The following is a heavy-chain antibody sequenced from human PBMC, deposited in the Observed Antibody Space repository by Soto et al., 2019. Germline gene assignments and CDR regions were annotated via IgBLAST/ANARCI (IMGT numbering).Heavy chain of an antibody. J-gene: IGHJ6*03. D-gene: IGHD4-17*01. V-gene: IGHV4-34*01. Sequence: SKTLSLTCAVYGGSFSDSYWSWFRQPPGEGLEWIAEINHTGSTNYNPSLQSRVTISLDTSKSQFSLKLSSVTAADTAVYYCAKMTTVTKNYYYYMDVWGKGTTVTVSS. CDR1: GGSFSDSY. CDR3: AKMTTVTKNYYYYMDV. CDR2: INHTGST.